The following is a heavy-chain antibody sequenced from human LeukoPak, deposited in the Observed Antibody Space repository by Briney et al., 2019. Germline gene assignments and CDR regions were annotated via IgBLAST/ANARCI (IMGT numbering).Heavy chain of an antibody. D-gene: IGHD6-6*01. J-gene: IGHJ4*02. V-gene: IGHV1-46*01. CDR2: INPRGGST. Sequence: ASVKVSCKASGCTFTDYYMHWVRQAPGQGLEWMGVINPRGGSTTYAQKFQGRVTMTRDTSTSTFYMVLSSLKSEDTAVYYCARAGGSRSPFDYWGQGTLVTVSS. CDR3: ARAGGSRSPFDY. CDR1: GCTFTDYY.